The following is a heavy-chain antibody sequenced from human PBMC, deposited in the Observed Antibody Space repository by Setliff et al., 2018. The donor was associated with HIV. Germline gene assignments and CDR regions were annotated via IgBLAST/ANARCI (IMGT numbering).Heavy chain of an antibody. V-gene: IGHV4-34*01. Sequence: PSETLSLTCAVYGGSFSGFYWTFIRQSPGKGLEWIGEVTHSGTTTYDPSLKSRVTISVDTSKNQISLKLNSVTAADTAVYYCARAGRRTGHSYTWFDPWGQGTLVTVSS. J-gene: IGHJ5*02. CDR3: ARAGRRTGHSYTWFDP. D-gene: IGHD3-16*01. CDR1: GGSFSGFY. CDR2: VTHSGTT.